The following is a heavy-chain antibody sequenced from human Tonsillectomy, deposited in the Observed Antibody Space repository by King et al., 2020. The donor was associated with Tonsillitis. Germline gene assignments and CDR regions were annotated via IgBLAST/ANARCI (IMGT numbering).Heavy chain of an antibody. CDR1: GFTFSDCP. J-gene: IGHJ6*03. D-gene: IGHD3-10*01. CDR2: ISYDGSEK. V-gene: IGHV3-30-3*01. Sequence: QLVQSGGGVVQPGGSLRLSCAASGFTFSDCPMHWVRQAPGKGLDWMAVISYDGSEKYYADSVKGRFTVSRDNSKNTLYLQMNSLRAEDTAVYYCARPPPRSLYYLDVWGEGTTVTVSS. CDR3: ARPPPRSLYYLDV.